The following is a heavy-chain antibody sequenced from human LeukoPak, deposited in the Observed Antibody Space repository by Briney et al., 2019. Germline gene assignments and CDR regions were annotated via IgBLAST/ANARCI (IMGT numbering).Heavy chain of an antibody. D-gene: IGHD1-26*01. V-gene: IGHV3-11*01. CDR2: ISSSGSTI. CDR3: ARVSGSYYYYYYMDV. CDR1: GFTFSDYY. Sequence: SGGSLRLSCAASGFTFSDYYMSWIRQAPGKGLEWVSYISSSGSTIYYADSVKGRFTISRDNAKNSLYLQMNSLRAEDTAVYYCARVSGSYYYYYYMDVWGKGTTVTVSS. J-gene: IGHJ6*03.